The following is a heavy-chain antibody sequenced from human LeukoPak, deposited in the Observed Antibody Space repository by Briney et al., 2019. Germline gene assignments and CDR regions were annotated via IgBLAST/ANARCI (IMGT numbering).Heavy chain of an antibody. V-gene: IGHV3-74*01. D-gene: IGHD3-16*01. CDR1: GFTFSSYW. CDR2: IDTDGTDT. Sequence: GGSLRLSCAVSGFTFSSYWMHWVRQAPGKGLVWVSRIDTDGTDTAYADSVKGRFTISRDNAKNTLYLQMNSLRAEDTAVYYCARPRAYDSRDLDYWGQGALDTVSS. CDR3: ARPRAYDSRDLDY. J-gene: IGHJ4*02.